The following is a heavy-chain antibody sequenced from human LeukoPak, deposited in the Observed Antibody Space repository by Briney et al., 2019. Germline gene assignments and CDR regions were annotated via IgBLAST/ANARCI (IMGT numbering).Heavy chain of an antibody. Sequence: PSETLSLTCTVSGGSISTSSYYWGWIRQPPGKGLEWIGEINHSGSTYYNPSLKSRVTISGDTSKNQFSLNLSSVTAADTAVYYCARGLSSSFDEKGNYFDYWGQGTLVTVSS. CDR1: GGSISTSSYY. V-gene: IGHV4-39*07. CDR3: ARGLSSSFDEKGNYFDY. D-gene: IGHD3-3*02. CDR2: INHSGST. J-gene: IGHJ4*02.